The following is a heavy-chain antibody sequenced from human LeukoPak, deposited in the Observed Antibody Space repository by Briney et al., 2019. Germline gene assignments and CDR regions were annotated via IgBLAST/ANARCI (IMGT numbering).Heavy chain of an antibody. D-gene: IGHD3-3*01. CDR1: GFTFSSYA. CDR3: AKLRPPIFGVVISYYFVY. Sequence: GRSLRLSCAASGFTFSSYAMSWVRQAPGKGLEWVSAISGSGGSTYYADSVKGRFTISRDNSKNTLYLQINSLRAEDTAVYYCAKLRPPIFGVVISYYFVYWGQGTLVTVSS. J-gene: IGHJ4*02. CDR2: ISGSGGST. V-gene: IGHV3-23*01.